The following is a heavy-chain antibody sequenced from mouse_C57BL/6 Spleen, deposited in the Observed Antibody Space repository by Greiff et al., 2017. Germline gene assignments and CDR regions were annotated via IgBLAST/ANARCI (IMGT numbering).Heavy chain of an antibody. CDR1: GYAFSSYW. Sequence: QVQLQQSGAELVKPGASVKISCKASGYAFSSYWMNWVKQRPGKGLEWIGQIYPGDGDTNYNGKFKGKATLTADKSSSTAYMQLSSLTSEDSAVYFCARYGPYYYGSSYDWYFDVWGTGTTVTVSS. J-gene: IGHJ1*03. V-gene: IGHV1-80*01. CDR3: ARYGPYYYGSSYDWYFDV. CDR2: IYPGDGDT. D-gene: IGHD1-1*01.